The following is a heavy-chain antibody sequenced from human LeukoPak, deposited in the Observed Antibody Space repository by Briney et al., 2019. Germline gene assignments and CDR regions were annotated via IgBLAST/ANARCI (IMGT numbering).Heavy chain of an antibody. CDR2: ISWNSGSI. J-gene: IGHJ3*02. D-gene: IGHD3-22*01. CDR1: GFIFDDYA. V-gene: IGHV3-9*01. Sequence: GRSLRLSCAASGFIFDDYAMHWVRQAPGKDLEWVSGISWNSGSIEYADSVKGRFTISRDNAKKSLFLQMNSLRAEDTALYYCANDWDYYDSSGRWGAFDIWGQGTMVTVSS. CDR3: ANDWDYYDSSGRWGAFDI.